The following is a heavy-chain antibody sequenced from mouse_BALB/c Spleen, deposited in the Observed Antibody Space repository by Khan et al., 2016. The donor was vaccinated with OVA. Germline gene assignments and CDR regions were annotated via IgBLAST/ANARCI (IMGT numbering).Heavy chain of an antibody. D-gene: IGHD1-1*01. J-gene: IGHJ2*01. V-gene: IGHV3-2*02. CDR2: ISYSGRT. Sequence: EVQLQASGPGLVKPSQSLSLTCTVTGYSITSDYAWNWIRQFPGNKLEWMGYISYSGRTSYNPSLKSRISITRDTSKNQFFLQLNSVTTEDTATXYCVRSVTITTVVATDFDYWGQGTTLTVSS. CDR1: GYSITSDYA. CDR3: VRSVTITTVVATDFDY.